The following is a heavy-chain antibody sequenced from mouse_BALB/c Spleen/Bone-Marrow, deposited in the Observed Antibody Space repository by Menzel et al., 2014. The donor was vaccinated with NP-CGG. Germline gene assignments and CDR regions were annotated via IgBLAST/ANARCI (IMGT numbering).Heavy chain of an antibody. CDR1: GFTFSSFG. CDR3: TRGGNWDDFDY. CDR2: ISSGSSTI. Sequence: DVHLVESGGGLVQPGGSRKLSCAASGFTFSSFGMHWVRQAPEKGLEWVAYISSGSSTIFYADTVKGRFTVSRDNPKNTLFLQMTSLRSEDTAMYYCTRGGNWDDFDYWGQGTTLTVSS. J-gene: IGHJ2*01. D-gene: IGHD4-1*01. V-gene: IGHV5-17*02.